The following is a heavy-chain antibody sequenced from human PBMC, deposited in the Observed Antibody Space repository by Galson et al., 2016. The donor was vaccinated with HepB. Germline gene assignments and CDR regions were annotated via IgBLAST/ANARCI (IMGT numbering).Heavy chain of an antibody. CDR1: GFTFSSYA. CDR3: ASHLGGSSLDPFDI. D-gene: IGHD3-16*01. J-gene: IGHJ3*02. Sequence: LRLSCAASGFTFSSYAMSWVRQAPGKGLEWVSVSASGDITYYAHSVKGRFTISRDKSKNTLFLNMISLRAEDTASYYCASHLGGSSLDPFDIWGRGTMVTVSS. V-gene: IGHV3-23*01. CDR2: SASGDIT.